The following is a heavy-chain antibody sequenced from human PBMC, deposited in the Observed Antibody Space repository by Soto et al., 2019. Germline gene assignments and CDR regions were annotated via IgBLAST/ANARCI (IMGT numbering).Heavy chain of an antibody. D-gene: IGHD3-3*01. J-gene: IGHJ6*02. CDR1: GFTFSTYA. Sequence: GGSLRLSCAASGFTFSTYAMTWVRQAPGKGLEWVSIISSSGDATYYLDSVKGRFTISRDNSRNTLHPQMNSLRAEDAAVYFCAKNGDFWSWGMDVWGQGTTVTVSS. V-gene: IGHV3-23*01. CDR3: AKNGDFWSWGMDV. CDR2: ISSSGDAT.